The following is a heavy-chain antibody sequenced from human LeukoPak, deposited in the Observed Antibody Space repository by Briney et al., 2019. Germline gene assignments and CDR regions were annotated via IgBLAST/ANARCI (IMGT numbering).Heavy chain of an antibody. CDR2: IIPIFGTA. CDR1: GGTFSSYA. D-gene: IGHD3-3*01. CDR3: ASPPPEISGVAAFNY. Sequence: SVKVSCKASGGTFSSYAISWVRQAPGQGLEWMGGIIPIFGTANYAQKFQGRVTITADESTSTAYMELSSLRSEDTAVYYCASPPPEISGVAAFNYWGQGTLVTVSS. V-gene: IGHV1-69*13. J-gene: IGHJ4*02.